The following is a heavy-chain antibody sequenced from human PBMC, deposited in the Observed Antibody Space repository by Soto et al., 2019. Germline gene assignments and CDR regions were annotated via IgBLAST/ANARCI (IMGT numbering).Heavy chain of an antibody. CDR3: ARSRSGDYYDSSGYYYVRDFDY. Sequence: EASVKVFCKASGGTFSSYAISWVRQAPGQVLEWMGGIIPIFGTANYAQKFQGRVTITADESTSTAYMELSSLRSEDTAVYYCARSRSGDYYDSSGYYYVRDFDYWGQGTLVTVSS. D-gene: IGHD3-22*01. CDR2: IIPIFGTA. J-gene: IGHJ4*02. CDR1: GGTFSSYA. V-gene: IGHV1-69*01.